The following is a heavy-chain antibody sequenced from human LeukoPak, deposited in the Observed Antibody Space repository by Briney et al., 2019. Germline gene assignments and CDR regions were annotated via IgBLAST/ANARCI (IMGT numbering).Heavy chain of an antibody. D-gene: IGHD6-25*01. V-gene: IGHV3-23*01. CDR2: IGGSGGST. CDR3: AKDKRLQPHYFDY. CDR1: GFTFSSYA. Sequence: GGSLRLSCAASGFTFSSYAMSWVRQAPGKGLEWVSAIGGSGGSTYYADSVKGRFTISRDNSKNTLYLQMNSLRAEDTAVYYCAKDKRLQPHYFDYWGQGTLVTVSS. J-gene: IGHJ4*02.